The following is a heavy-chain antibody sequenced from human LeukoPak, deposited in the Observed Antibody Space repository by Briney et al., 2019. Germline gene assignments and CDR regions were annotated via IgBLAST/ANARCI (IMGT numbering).Heavy chain of an antibody. Sequence: GGSLRLSCAASGFTFSSYGMHWVRQAAGKGLEWVAVIWYDGSNKYYADSVKGRFTISRDNSKNTLYLQMNSLGAEDTAVYYCARDRDSSIVGTMDYWGQGTLVTVSS. J-gene: IGHJ4*02. D-gene: IGHD6-13*01. V-gene: IGHV3-33*01. CDR2: IWYDGSNK. CDR3: ARDRDSSIVGTMDY. CDR1: GFTFSSYG.